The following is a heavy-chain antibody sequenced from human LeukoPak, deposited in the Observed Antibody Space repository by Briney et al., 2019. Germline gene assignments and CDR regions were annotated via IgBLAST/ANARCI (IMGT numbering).Heavy chain of an antibody. CDR2: IYYSGST. V-gene: IGHV4-31*03. CDR1: GDSIRSGGYY. Sequence: SETLSLTCTVSGDSIRSGGYYWSWIRQHPGKGLEWIGYIYYSGSTYYNPSLKSRVTISIDTSKSQFFLKLSSVTAADTAVYYRASTISAGWFDPWGQGTLVTVSS. J-gene: IGHJ5*02. CDR3: ASTISAGWFDP. D-gene: IGHD3-10*01.